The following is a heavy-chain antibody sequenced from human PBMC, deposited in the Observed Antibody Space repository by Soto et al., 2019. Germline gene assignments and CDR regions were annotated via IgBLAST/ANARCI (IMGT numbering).Heavy chain of an antibody. CDR2: ISAYNGNT. CDR3: ARDRKDTMVRGGGDWFDP. D-gene: IGHD3-10*01. J-gene: IGHJ5*02. Sequence: QVQLVQSGAEVKKPGASVKVSCKASGYTFTSYGISWVRQAPGQGLEWMGWISAYNGNTNYAQKLQGRVTMTTDTSTSTAYMELRGLRSDDTAVYYCARDRKDTMVRGGGDWFDPWGQGTLVTVSS. CDR1: GYTFTSYG. V-gene: IGHV1-18*01.